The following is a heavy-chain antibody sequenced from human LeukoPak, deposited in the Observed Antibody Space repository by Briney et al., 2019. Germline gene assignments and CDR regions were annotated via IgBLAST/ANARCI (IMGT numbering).Heavy chain of an antibody. V-gene: IGHV4-39*07. D-gene: IGHD6-13*01. CDR3: ARVYSSSTDAFDI. CDR1: GGSFRSSSYY. J-gene: IGHJ3*02. CDR2: IYYSGST. Sequence: SETLSLTCTVSGGSFRSSSYYWGWIRQTPGKGLEWIGCIYYSGSTNYNPSLKSRVTISVDTSKNQFSLKLSSVTAADTAVYYCARVYSSSTDAFDIWGQGTMVTVSS.